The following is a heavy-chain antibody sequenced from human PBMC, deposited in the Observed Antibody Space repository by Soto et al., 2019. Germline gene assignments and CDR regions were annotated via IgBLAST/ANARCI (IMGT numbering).Heavy chain of an antibody. V-gene: IGHV3-48*02. J-gene: IGHJ4*02. CDR2: ISSSSSTI. CDR1: GFTFSSYS. D-gene: IGHD6-19*01. Sequence: GGSLRLSCAASGFTFSSYSMSWVRQAPGKGLEWVSYISSSSSTIYYADSVKGRFTISRDNAKNSLYLQMNSLRDEDTAVYYCASMPGIAGAGTLGYYFDYWGQGTMVTVSS. CDR3: ASMPGIAGAGTLGYYFDY.